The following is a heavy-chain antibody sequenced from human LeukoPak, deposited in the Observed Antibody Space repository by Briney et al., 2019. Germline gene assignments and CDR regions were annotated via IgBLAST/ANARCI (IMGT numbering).Heavy chain of an antibody. V-gene: IGHV4-39*01. CDR1: DASISSRTYY. CDR3: ARHPPRDGYDFWSGYYGGNWFDP. J-gene: IGHJ5*02. Sequence: SETLSLTCTVSDASISSRTYYWGWIRQPPGKGLEWIGIIYYSGSTNYNPSLKSRVTISVDTSKNQFSLKLSSVTAADTAVYYCARHPPRDGYDFWSGYYGGNWFDPWGQGTLVTVSS. CDR2: IYYSGST. D-gene: IGHD3-3*01.